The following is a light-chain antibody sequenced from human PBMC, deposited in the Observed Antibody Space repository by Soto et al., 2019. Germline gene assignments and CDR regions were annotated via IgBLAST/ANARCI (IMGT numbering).Light chain of an antibody. CDR3: QQYNDSFPYT. Sequence: EIVLTQSPGTLSLSPGERATLSCRASQSVTSPFLAWYQQKPGQPPRLLIYSTSGRATGIPDRFSGSRSGTEFTLTVSSLQPDDFATYYCQQYNDSFPYTFGQGTKLEIK. V-gene: IGKV3-20*01. CDR2: STS. J-gene: IGKJ2*01. CDR1: QSVTSPF.